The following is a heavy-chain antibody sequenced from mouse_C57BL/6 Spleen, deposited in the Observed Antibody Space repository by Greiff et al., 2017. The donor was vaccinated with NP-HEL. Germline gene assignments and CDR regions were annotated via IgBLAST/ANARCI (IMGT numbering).Heavy chain of an antibody. Sequence: QVQLQQSGAELVMPGASVKLSCKASGYTFTSYWMHWVKQRPGQGLEWIGEIDPSDSYTNYNQKFKGKSTLTVDKSSSTAYMQLSSLTSEDSAVYYCARRSLYDYDEGTAMDYWGQGTSVTVSS. CDR2: IDPSDSYT. J-gene: IGHJ4*01. D-gene: IGHD2-4*01. V-gene: IGHV1-69*01. CDR3: ARRSLYDYDEGTAMDY. CDR1: GYTFTSYW.